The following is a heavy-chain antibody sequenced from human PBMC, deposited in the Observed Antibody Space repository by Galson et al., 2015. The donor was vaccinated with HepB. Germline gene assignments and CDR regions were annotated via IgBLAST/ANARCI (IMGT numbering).Heavy chain of an antibody. CDR1: GYTFTGYY. CDR3: ARAGCSGGSCYAFDI. Sequence: SVKVSCKAFGYTFTGYYMHWVRQAPGQGLEWMGRINPNSGGTNYAQKFQGRVTMTRDTSISTAYMELSRLRSDDTVVYYCARAGCSGGSCYAFDIWGQGTMVTVSS. J-gene: IGHJ3*02. V-gene: IGHV1-2*05. CDR2: INPNSGGT. D-gene: IGHD2-15*01.